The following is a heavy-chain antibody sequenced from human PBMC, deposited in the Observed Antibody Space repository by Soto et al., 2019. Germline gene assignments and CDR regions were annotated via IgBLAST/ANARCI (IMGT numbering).Heavy chain of an antibody. CDR2: INPNNGNT. J-gene: IGHJ4*02. CDR1: GYTFTSYD. Sequence: ASVKVSCKGSGYTFTSYDINWARQATGQGLEWMGIINPNNGNTNFLQKFQGRITMTRDTSTSTVYMELSSLRSEDTAVYFCARADYYDSSGFYYDCWGQGSLVTVSS. V-gene: IGHV1-8*01. CDR3: ARADYYDSSGFYYDC. D-gene: IGHD3-22*01.